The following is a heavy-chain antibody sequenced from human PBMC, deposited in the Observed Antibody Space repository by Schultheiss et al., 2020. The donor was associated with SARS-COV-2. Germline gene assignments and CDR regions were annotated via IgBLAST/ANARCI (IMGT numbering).Heavy chain of an antibody. Sequence: GGSLRLSCAASGFTFSSYAMHWVRQAPGKGLEWVAVISYDGSNKYYADSVKGRFTISRDNSKNTLYLQMNSLRAEDTAVYYCAKQLYCINGFGPGDQFDYWGQGTLVTVSS. V-gene: IGHV3-30*18. CDR1: GFTFSSYA. J-gene: IGHJ4*02. CDR3: AKQLYCINGFGPGDQFDY. D-gene: IGHD2-8*01. CDR2: ISYDGSNK.